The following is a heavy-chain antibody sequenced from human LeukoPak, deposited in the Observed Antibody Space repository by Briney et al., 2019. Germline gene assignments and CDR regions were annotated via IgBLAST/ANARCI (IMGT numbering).Heavy chain of an antibody. CDR1: GFPFSTYG. V-gene: IGHV3-74*01. J-gene: IGHJ4*02. CDR2: INSDGSST. D-gene: IGHD3-22*01. Sequence: GGSLRPSCAASGFPFSTYGISWVRQAPGKGLVWVSRINSDGSSTSYADSVKGRFTISRDNAKNTLYLQMNSLRAEDTAVYYCARVATYYYDSSGYPFDYWGQGTLVTVSS. CDR3: ARVATYYYDSSGYPFDY.